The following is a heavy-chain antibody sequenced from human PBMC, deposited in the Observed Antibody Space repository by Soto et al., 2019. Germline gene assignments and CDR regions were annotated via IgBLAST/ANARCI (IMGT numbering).Heavy chain of an antibody. CDR3: ARDPLWGTAMVLWYFEL. J-gene: IGHJ2*01. D-gene: IGHD5-18*01. V-gene: IGHV3-30-3*01. CDR2: ISYDGSNK. CDR1: GFTFSSYA. Sequence: QVQLVESGGGVVQPGRSLRLSCAASGFTFSSYAMHWVRQAPGKGLEWVAVISYDGSNKYYADSVKGRFTISRDNSKNTLYLQINGLRAGDTAVYYCARDPLWGTAMVLWYFELGGSGTLVTVSS.